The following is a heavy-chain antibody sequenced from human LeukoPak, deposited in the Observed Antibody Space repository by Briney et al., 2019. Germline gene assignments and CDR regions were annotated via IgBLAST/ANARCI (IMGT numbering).Heavy chain of an antibody. CDR3: ARDWPHFDF. V-gene: IGHV3-11*04. CDR1: GFTFSDYY. J-gene: IGHJ4*02. CDR2: ISSSGTTI. Sequence: GGSLRLFCAASGFTFSDYYMNWIRQAPGKGLEWVSYISSSGTTIYYADSVKGRFTISRDNAKNSLYLQMNSLRAEDTAVHYCARDWPHFDFWDQGTLVTVSS.